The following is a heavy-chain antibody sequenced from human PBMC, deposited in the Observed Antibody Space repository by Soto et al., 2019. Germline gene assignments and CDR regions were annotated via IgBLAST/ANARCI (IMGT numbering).Heavy chain of an antibody. CDR1: GGSVSSNSYS. Sequence: SETLSLTCTVSGGSVSSNSYSWGWIRQSPGKGLEWIGTIYSTDKTYYHPSLLSRVTISVDTSMNEFSLRLNSVTAADTAVYYCARGYGRNFDYWGQGTLVTVSS. CDR2: IYSTDKT. V-gene: IGHV4-39*01. CDR3: ARGYGRNFDY. D-gene: IGHD5-18*01. J-gene: IGHJ4*02.